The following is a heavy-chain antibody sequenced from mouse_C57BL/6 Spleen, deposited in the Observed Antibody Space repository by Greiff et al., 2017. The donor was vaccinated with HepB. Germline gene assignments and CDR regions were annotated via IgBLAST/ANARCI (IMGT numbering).Heavy chain of an antibody. V-gene: IGHV1-47*01. D-gene: IGHD2-4*01. J-gene: IGHJ1*03. CDR2: FHPYNDDT. CDR3: ARGPIYYEYDDWYFDV. Sequence: QVQLQQSGAELVKPGASVKMSCTASGYTFTTYPIEWMKQNHGKSLEWIGNFHPYNDDTKYNEKFKGKATLTVEKSSSTVYLELSRLTSDDSAVYYCARGPIYYEYDDWYFDVWGTGTTVTVSS. CDR1: GYTFTTYP.